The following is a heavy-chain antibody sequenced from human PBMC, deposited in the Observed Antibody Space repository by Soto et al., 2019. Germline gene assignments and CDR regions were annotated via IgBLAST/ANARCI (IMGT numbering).Heavy chain of an antibody. CDR2: IYYTGNT. CDR1: GASISGGDYY. Sequence: QVQLQESGPGLVKPSQTLSLTCTVSGASISGGDYYWTWIRQPPGKGLEWIGSIYYTGNTYSNPSLESRLSISVDPSNNQFPLRLASGTAADTAIYYCARATYDSSTYYLDYWGQGTLVTVSS. J-gene: IGHJ4*02. CDR3: ARATYDSSTYYLDY. V-gene: IGHV4-30-4*01. D-gene: IGHD3-22*01.